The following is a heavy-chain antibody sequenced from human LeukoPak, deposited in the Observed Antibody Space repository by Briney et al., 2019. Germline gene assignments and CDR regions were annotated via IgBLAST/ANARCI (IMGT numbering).Heavy chain of an antibody. CDR1: GFTFSSYA. V-gene: IGHV3-30*04. Sequence: GGSLRLSCAASGFTFSSYAMHWVRQAPGKGLEWVAVISYDGSNKYYADSVKGRFTISRDNSNNTLYLQMNSLRAEDTAVYYCARDTSGWLQHWGQGTLVTVSS. CDR2: ISYDGSNK. J-gene: IGHJ1*01. D-gene: IGHD6-19*01. CDR3: ARDTSGWLQH.